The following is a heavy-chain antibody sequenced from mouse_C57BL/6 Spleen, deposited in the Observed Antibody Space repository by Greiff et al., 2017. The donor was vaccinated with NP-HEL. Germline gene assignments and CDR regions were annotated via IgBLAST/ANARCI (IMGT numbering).Heavy chain of an antibody. CDR2: ISYDGSN. D-gene: IGHD2-1*01. J-gene: IGHJ3*01. CDR3: ARDNDGNFAY. CDR1: GYSITSGYY. V-gene: IGHV3-6*01. Sequence: EVQLQQSGPGLVKPSQSLSLTCSVTGYSITSGYYWNWIRQFPGNKLEWMGYISYDGSNNYNPSLKNRISITRDTSKNQFFLKLNSVTTEDTATYYCARDNDGNFAYWGQGTLVTVSA.